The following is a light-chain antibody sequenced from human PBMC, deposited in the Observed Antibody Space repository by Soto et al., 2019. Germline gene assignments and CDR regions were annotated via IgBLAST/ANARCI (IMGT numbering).Light chain of an antibody. Sequence: DTVMTQSPFSLPVTPGEPSSISCRSSQSLLDSNGYNYLDWYLQKPGQSPQLLIFMGSNRASGVPDRFSGSGSGSYFTLKISRVEAEDVGVYYCMQALRTPFTFGQGTRLEIK. CDR2: MGS. J-gene: IGKJ5*01. CDR1: QSLLDSNGYNY. V-gene: IGKV2-28*01. CDR3: MQALRTPFT.